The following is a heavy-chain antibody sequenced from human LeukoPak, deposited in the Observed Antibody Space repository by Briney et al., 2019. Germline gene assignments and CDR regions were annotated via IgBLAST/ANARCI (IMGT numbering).Heavy chain of an antibody. J-gene: IGHJ4*02. CDR3: ARDRGYVAREVIRYFDY. Sequence: ASVKVSCKASGYSFTSYAMNWVRQAPGQGLEWMGWINTNTGKPKYAQGFTGRFVFSLDTSVSTAYLQISCLKAEDTAVYYCARDRGYVAREVIRYFDYWGQGSLVTVSS. D-gene: IGHD3-10*01. V-gene: IGHV7-4-1*02. CDR1: GYSFTSYA. CDR2: INTNTGKP.